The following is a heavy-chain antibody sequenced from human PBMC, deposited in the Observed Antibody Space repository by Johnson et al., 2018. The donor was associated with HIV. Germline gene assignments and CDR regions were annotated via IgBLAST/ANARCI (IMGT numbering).Heavy chain of an antibody. CDR2: IYSGGST. CDR3: ARENQDAFDI. J-gene: IGHJ3*02. Sequence: VQLVESGGGLVQPGGSLRLSCEASGFSFSSYAMHWVRQAPGKGLEWVSVIYSGGSTYYADSVKGRFTISRDNSKNTLYLQMNSLRAEDTAVYYCARENQDAFDIWGQGTMVTVSS. V-gene: IGHV3-66*01. CDR1: GFSFSSYA.